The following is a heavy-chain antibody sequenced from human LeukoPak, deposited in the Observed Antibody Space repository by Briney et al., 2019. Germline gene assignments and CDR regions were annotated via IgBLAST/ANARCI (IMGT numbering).Heavy chain of an antibody. CDR3: ARKYYYGSGSDY. CDR1: GGSFSGYY. J-gene: IGHJ4*02. V-gene: IGHV4-34*01. CDR2: INHSGST. D-gene: IGHD3-10*01. Sequence: KPSETLSLTCAVYGGSFSGYYWSWIRQPPGEGLEWIGEINHSGSTNYNPPLKSRVTISVDTSKNQFSLKLSSVTAADTAVYYCARKYYYGSGSDYWGQGTLVTVSS.